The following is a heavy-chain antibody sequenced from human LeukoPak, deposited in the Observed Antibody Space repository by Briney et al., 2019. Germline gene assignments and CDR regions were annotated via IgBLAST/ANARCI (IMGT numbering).Heavy chain of an antibody. CDR2: ISWDSNSI. D-gene: IGHD6-19*01. CDR1: GFIFDEYA. Sequence: GRSLRLSCAASGFIFDEYAMHWVRQAPGKGLEWVSGISWDSNSIIYADSVKGRFTISRDNAKNSLYLQMSSLRAEDTALYYCAKAVAAPGAFDIWGQGTVVTVSS. CDR3: AKAVAAPGAFDI. V-gene: IGHV3-9*01. J-gene: IGHJ3*02.